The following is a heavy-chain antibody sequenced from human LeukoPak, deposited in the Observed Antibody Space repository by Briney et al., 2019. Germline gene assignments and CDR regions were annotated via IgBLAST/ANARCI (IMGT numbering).Heavy chain of an antibody. CDR1: GFTFSSYG. CDR3: TTQRYCSGGSCKDY. V-gene: IGHV3-15*01. CDR2: IKSKTDGGTT. D-gene: IGHD2-15*01. J-gene: IGHJ4*02. Sequence: GGSLRLSCAASGFTFSSYGMHWVRQAPGKGLEWVGRIKSKTDGGTTDYAAPVKGRFTISRDGSKNTLYLQMNSLKTEDTAVYYCTTQRYCSGGSCKDYWGQGTLVTVSS.